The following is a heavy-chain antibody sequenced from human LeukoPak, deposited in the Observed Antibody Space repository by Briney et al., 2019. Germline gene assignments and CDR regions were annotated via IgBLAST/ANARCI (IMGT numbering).Heavy chain of an antibody. Sequence: GGSLRLSCAVSGFSVSKKFMSWVRQAPGKGLEWVSVIYRIGSTYYADSVKGRFTVSRDNSKNTLYLQMNSLRAEDTAVYYCARGSSWFDPWGQGTLVTVSS. CDR1: GFSVSKKF. J-gene: IGHJ5*02. CDR2: IYRIGST. CDR3: ARGSSWFDP. V-gene: IGHV3-66*01.